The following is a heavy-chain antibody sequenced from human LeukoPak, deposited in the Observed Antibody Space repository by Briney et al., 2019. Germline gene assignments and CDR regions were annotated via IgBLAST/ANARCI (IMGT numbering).Heavy chain of an antibody. D-gene: IGHD5-12*01. V-gene: IGHV3-23*01. CDR3: AKEVFSGLLYIDY. J-gene: IGHJ4*02. CDR2: ITDAVGST. CDR1: GFTFSSSS. Sequence: GGSLRLSCAASGFTFSSSSISWVRQAPGKGLEWVSAITDAVGSTHYADSVKGRFTISSDNSKNTVYLQMNSLRPEDMAVYYCAKEVFSGLLYIDYWGQGTLVTVSS.